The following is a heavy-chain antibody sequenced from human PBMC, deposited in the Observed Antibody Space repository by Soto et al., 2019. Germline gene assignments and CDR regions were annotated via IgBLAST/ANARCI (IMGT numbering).Heavy chain of an antibody. CDR1: GGSISSGGYY. V-gene: IGHV4-31*03. J-gene: IGHJ6*02. D-gene: IGHD2-21*02. Sequence: QVQLQESGPGLVKPSQTLSLTCSVSGGSISSGGYYWSWIRQHPGKGLEWIAYIYYSGSTYYNPSLKSRVTISVDTSKNQFSLKLSSVTAADTAMYYCARERCGGDCYGYYYHGMDVWGQGTTVTVSS. CDR3: ARERCGGDCYGYYYHGMDV. CDR2: IYYSGST.